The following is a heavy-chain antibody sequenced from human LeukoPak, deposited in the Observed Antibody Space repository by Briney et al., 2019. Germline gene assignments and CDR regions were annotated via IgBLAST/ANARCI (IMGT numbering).Heavy chain of an antibody. V-gene: IGHV4-39*01. CDR2: IYYTGST. Sequence: SETLSLTCTVSGGSISSSSYYWGWIRQPPGKGLEWIGSIYYTGSTYYNPSLKSRVTISVDTSKNQFSLKLSSVTAADTAVYYCARLRLLEDAFDIWSQGTMVTVSS. J-gene: IGHJ3*02. CDR3: ARLRLLEDAFDI. D-gene: IGHD3-3*01. CDR1: GGSISSSSYY.